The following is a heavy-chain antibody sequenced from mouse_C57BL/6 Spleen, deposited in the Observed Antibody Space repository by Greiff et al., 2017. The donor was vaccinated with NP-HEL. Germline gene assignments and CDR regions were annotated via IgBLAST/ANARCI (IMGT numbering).Heavy chain of an antibody. J-gene: IGHJ4*01. Sequence: VQLQQSGAELVKPGASVKMSCKASGYTFTTYPIEWMKQTHGKSLEWIGIFHPYNDDNKYNEKFKGKATLTVEKSSSTVYLELSRLTSDDDAVYYCDRGGYYYDSSYALDYWGQGTSVTVSS. CDR3: DRGGYYYDSSYALDY. CDR1: GYTFTTYP. D-gene: IGHD1-1*01. V-gene: IGHV1-47*01. CDR2: FHPYNDDN.